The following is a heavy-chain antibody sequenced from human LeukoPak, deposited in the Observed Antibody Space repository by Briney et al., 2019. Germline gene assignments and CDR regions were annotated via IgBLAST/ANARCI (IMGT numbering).Heavy chain of an antibody. Sequence: SETLCLTCAVSGGSINSYYWTWIRQPPGKGLEWIGYIYYSGSANYNPSLKSRVTIAVDTSKNQFSLKLSSVTAADTAVYYCASFGRRDGYNPYYFDYWGQGSLVTVSS. D-gene: IGHD5-24*01. CDR3: ASFGRRDGYNPYYFDY. J-gene: IGHJ4*02. V-gene: IGHV4-59*08. CDR1: GGSINSYY. CDR2: IYYSGSA.